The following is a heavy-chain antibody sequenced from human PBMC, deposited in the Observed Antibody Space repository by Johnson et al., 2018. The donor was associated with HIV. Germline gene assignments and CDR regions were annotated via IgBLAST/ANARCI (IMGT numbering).Heavy chain of an antibody. CDR2: ISSSGSTI. V-gene: IGHV3-11*04. J-gene: IGHJ3*02. Sequence: QVQLVESGGGLVKPGGSLRLSCAASGFTFSDYYMSWIRQAPGKGLEWVSYISSSGSTISYADSVQGRLTISRHNAKNSLYLQMNSLRAEDTAVYYCASTCGGDCSRGDAFDIWGQGTMVTVSS. CDR3: ASTCGGDCSRGDAFDI. CDR1: GFTFSDYY. D-gene: IGHD2-21*02.